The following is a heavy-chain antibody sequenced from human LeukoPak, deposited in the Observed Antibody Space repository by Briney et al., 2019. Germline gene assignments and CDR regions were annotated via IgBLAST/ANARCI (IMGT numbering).Heavy chain of an antibody. D-gene: IGHD4-17*01. CDR2: INPSGGST. V-gene: IGHV1-46*01. CDR3: ARDTGYGDYVGDY. Sequence: ASVTVSCKASGYTFTSYYMQWVRQAPGQGLEWMGVINPSGGSTSYAQKFKGRVNITTDTFTSTAYMEMRSLRSDDTGVYYCARDTGYGDYVGDYCGQGTLVTVSS. J-gene: IGHJ4*02. CDR1: GYTFTSYY.